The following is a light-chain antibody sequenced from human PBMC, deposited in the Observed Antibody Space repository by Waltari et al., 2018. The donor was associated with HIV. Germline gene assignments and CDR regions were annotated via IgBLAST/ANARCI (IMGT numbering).Light chain of an antibody. J-gene: IGLJ3*02. CDR2: EVS. CDR3: ISYISSSSPV. V-gene: IGLV2-14*01. CDR1: RCDVDGYHL. Sequence: QSALTPPSSVSGSPGQSRTISCPRTRCDVDGYHLVPWFQQHPRKAPKVIIYEVSNRPSGVSDRFSGSKSGNTASLTISGLQPEDEAEYFCISYISSSSPVFGGGTKLTVL.